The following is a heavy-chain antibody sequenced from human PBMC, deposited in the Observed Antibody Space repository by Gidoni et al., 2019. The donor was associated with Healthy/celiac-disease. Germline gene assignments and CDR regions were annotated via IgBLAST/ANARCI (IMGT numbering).Heavy chain of an antibody. CDR3: ARGDQTGGFDY. V-gene: IGHV3-13*01. CDR2: IGTAGDT. CDR1: GFTFSSYD. Sequence: EVQLVESGGGWVQPGGSLRLSCAASGFTFSSYDMHWVRQATGKGLEWVSAIGTAGDTYYPGSVQGRFTISRENAKNSLYLQMNSLRAEDTAVYYCARGDQTGGFDYWGQGTLVTVSS. D-gene: IGHD2-21*02. J-gene: IGHJ4*02.